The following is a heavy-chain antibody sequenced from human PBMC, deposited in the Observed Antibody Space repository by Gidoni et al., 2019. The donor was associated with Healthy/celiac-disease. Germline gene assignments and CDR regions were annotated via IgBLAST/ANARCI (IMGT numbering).Heavy chain of an antibody. J-gene: IGHJ6*02. CDR1: GFTFSSYE. V-gene: IGHV3-48*03. D-gene: IGHD6-6*01. Sequence: EVQLVESGGGLVQPGGSLRLSCAASGFTFSSYEMNWVRQAPGKGLEWVSYISSSGSTIYYADSVKGRFTISRDNAKNSLYLQMNSLRAEDTAVYYCARDCGDSSSSEPHYYGMDVWGQGTTVTVSS. CDR3: ARDCGDSSSSEPHYYGMDV. CDR2: ISSSGSTI.